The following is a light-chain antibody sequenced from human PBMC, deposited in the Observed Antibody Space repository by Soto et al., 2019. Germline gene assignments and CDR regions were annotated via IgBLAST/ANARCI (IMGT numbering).Light chain of an antibody. V-gene: IGLV1-47*02. CDR2: SNT. CDR3: AAWDDNMSGYV. Sequence: QSALTQAPSASGTPGQRVTISCSGSSSNIEINYVYWYQQLPGTAPKLLIYSNTQRPSGVPDRFSGSKSGTSASLAISGLRSEDEADYYCAAWDDNMSGYVFGTGTKVTVL. J-gene: IGLJ1*01. CDR1: SSNIEINY.